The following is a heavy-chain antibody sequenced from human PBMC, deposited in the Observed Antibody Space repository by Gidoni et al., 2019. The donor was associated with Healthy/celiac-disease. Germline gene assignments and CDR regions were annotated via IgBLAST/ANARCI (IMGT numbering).Heavy chain of an antibody. CDR1: GGSISSYY. CDR2: IYYSGST. V-gene: IGHV4-59*01. Sequence: QVQLQESGPGLVKPSETLSLTCTVSGGSISSYYWTWIRQPPGKGLEWIGYIYYSGSTNYNPYLKSRDTISVDTSKNQFSLKLSSVTAADTAVYYCARQYCSGGTCYSGLNPWGQGTLVTVSS. J-gene: IGHJ5*02. D-gene: IGHD2-15*01. CDR3: ARQYCSGGTCYSGLNP.